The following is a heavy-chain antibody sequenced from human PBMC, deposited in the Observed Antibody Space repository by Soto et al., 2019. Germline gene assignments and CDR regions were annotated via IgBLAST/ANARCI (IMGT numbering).Heavy chain of an antibody. J-gene: IGHJ4*02. CDR2: MNPNSANT. D-gene: IGHD2-15*01. CDR3: ARGSSSGYCSGGSCYRIDY. Sequence: ASVKVSCKASGYTFTSYDSNWVRQATGQGLEWMGWMNPNSANTGYAQKFQGRVTMTRNTSISTAYMELSSLRSEDTAVYYCARGSSSGYCSGGSCYRIDYWGQGTLVTVSS. CDR1: GYTFTSYD. V-gene: IGHV1-8*01.